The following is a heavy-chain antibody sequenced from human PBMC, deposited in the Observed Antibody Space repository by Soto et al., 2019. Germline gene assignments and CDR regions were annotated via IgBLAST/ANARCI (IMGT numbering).Heavy chain of an antibody. Sequence: PSETLSLTCTVSGGSISSSSYYWGWIRQPPGKGLEWIGSIYYSGSTYYNPSLKSRVTISVDTSKNQFSLKLSSVTAADTAVYYCAREKGLLNWFDPWGQGTLVTVSS. CDR1: GGSISSSSYY. V-gene: IGHV4-39*07. CDR2: IYYSGST. J-gene: IGHJ5*02. CDR3: AREKGLLNWFDP. D-gene: IGHD3-3*01.